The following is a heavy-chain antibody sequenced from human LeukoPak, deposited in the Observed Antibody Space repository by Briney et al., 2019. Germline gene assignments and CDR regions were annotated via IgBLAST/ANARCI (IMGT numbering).Heavy chain of an antibody. CDR1: GFTFGGYV. J-gene: IGHJ4*02. CDR2: IAYDGSRA. D-gene: IGHD1-14*01. V-gene: IGHV3-33*01. CDR3: TRYNNDHFDY. Sequence: HPRGSLRLSCAGSGFTFGGYVMHWFRQTPGKGLEWVAVIAYDGSRAFYADSVKGRFTISRDNSKNTMSVQMDDLRAEDTAVYYCTRYNNDHFDYWGQGTLVTVSS.